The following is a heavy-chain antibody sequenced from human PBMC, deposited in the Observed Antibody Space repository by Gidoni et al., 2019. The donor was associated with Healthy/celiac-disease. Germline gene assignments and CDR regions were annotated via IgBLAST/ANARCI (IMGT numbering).Heavy chain of an antibody. CDR2: ISYDGSNK. V-gene: IGHV3-30-3*01. CDR3: ARASGWELPNNWFDP. J-gene: IGHJ5*02. D-gene: IGHD1-26*01. CDR1: GFTFSSYA. Sequence: QVQLVESGGGVVQPGRSLRLSCAASGFTFSSYAMPWVRQAPGKGLEWVAVISYDGSNKYYADSVKGRFTISRDNSKNTLYLQMNSLRAEDTAVYYCARASGWELPNNWFDPWGQGTLVTVSS.